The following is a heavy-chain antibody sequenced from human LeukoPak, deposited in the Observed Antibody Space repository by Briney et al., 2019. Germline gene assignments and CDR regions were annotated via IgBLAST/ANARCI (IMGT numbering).Heavy chain of an antibody. Sequence: PGGSLRLSCAASGVTFSDSAMTWVRQVPVKGLEWVSSISGSGSYIYYADSVKGRFTISRDNAKNSLYLQMNSLRADDTAVYHCARGAGTIFGEYYYYMDVWGKGTAVTVSS. J-gene: IGHJ6*03. D-gene: IGHD3-3*01. CDR1: GVTFSDSA. V-gene: IGHV3-21*01. CDR3: ARGAGTIFGEYYYYMDV. CDR2: ISGSGSYI.